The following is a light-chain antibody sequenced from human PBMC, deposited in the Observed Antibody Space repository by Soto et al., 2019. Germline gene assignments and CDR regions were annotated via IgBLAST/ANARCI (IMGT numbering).Light chain of an antibody. Sequence: QSALTQPASVSGSPGQSITISCTGTSFDVDDYNSVSWYQQPPGKAPKLIIYEVNNRPSGVSNRFSGSNSDNTASLTISGLQAGDEADYYCSLYTTSSTPSYVFGTGTKVTV. CDR3: SLYTTSSTPSYV. CDR1: SFDVDDYNS. J-gene: IGLJ1*01. V-gene: IGLV2-14*01. CDR2: EVN.